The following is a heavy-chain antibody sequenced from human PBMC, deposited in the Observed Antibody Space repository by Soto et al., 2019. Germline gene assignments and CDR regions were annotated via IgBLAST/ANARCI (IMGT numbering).Heavy chain of an antibody. Sequence: ASVKVSCKASGYTFTSYGISWVRQAPGQGLEWMGWISAYNGNTNYAQKLQCRATMPTNTPTSTPYMELRILISDDTAVYYCARDCFGGGDCYKTGGQGTLV. CDR1: GYTFTSYG. CDR3: ARDCFGGGDCYKT. CDR2: ISAYNGNT. J-gene: IGHJ4*02. V-gene: IGHV1-18*01. D-gene: IGHD2-21*02.